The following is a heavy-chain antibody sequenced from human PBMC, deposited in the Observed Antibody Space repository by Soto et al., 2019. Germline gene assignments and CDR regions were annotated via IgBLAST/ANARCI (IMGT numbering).Heavy chain of an antibody. D-gene: IGHD4-17*01. Sequence: GASVKVSCKASGYTFTSYAMHWVRQAPGQRLEWMGWINAGNGNTKYSQKFQGRVTITRDTSASTAYMELSSLRGEDTAVYYCAKNRGRVTTSWHFDYWGQGTLVTVSS. J-gene: IGHJ4*02. CDR2: INAGNGNT. V-gene: IGHV1-3*01. CDR1: GYTFTSYA. CDR3: AKNRGRVTTSWHFDY.